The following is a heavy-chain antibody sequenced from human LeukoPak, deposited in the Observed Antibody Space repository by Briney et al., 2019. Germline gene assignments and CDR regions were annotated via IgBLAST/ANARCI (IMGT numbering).Heavy chain of an antibody. D-gene: IGHD3-16*01. V-gene: IGHV3-23*01. CDR1: GFTFSSYA. Sequence: GGSLRLSCAASGFTFSSYAMNGVRQASGQGLEWVSAISGSGGSTYYADSVKGRFTISRDNSKNTLSLQMNSLRAEDTAVYYCAKDRDVWGSLLDYWGQGTLVTVSS. J-gene: IGHJ4*02. CDR3: AKDRDVWGSLLDY. CDR2: ISGSGGST.